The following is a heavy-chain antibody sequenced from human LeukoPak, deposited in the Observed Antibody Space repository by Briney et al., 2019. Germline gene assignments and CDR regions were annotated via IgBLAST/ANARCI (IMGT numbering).Heavy chain of an antibody. CDR3: ARETVLGTVTTTSYYYYYYMDV. CDR2: ISSSSSTI. Sequence: PGGSLRLSCAASGFTFSSYSMNWVRQAPGKGLEWVSYISSSSSTIYYADSVKGRFTISRDNAKNSLYLQMNSLRAEDTAVYYCARETVLGTVTTTSYYYYYYMDVWGKGTTVTVS. CDR1: GFTFSSYS. V-gene: IGHV3-48*01. J-gene: IGHJ6*03. D-gene: IGHD4-17*01.